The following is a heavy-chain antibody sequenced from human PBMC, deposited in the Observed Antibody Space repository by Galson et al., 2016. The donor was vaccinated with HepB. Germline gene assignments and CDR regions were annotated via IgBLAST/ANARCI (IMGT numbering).Heavy chain of an antibody. Sequence: SLRLSCAASGFTFSRAWMNWVRQAPGKGLEWVGRIKSYTDGGTTEYAAPMKGRFTFSRDESNNRLYLQMNSLKTEDTAVYYCTTSSTRGYTYDPIAYWGRGTLVAVSS. CDR2: IKSYTDGGTT. CDR1: GFTFSRAW. D-gene: IGHD5-18*01. V-gene: IGHV3-15*01. J-gene: IGHJ4*02. CDR3: TTSSTRGYTYDPIAY.